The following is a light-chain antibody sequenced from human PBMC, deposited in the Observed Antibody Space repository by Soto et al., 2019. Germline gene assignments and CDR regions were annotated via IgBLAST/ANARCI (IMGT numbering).Light chain of an antibody. CDR3: QQYNNWPLT. Sequence: EIVMTQSPATLSLSPGERATLSCRASQSVSSNLAWYQQKPGQTPRLLIYGTSTRATGIPARFRGSGSGTEFTLTISGLQSEDFAVYYCQQYNNWPLTFGGGTKVEIK. CDR2: GTS. CDR1: QSVSSN. J-gene: IGKJ4*01. V-gene: IGKV3-15*01.